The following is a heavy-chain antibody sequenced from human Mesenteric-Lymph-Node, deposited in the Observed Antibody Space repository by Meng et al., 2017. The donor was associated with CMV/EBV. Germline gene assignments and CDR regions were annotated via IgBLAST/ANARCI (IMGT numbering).Heavy chain of an antibody. CDR1: GGAFSGYY. D-gene: IGHD6-19*01. CDR2: INHSGSA. J-gene: IGHJ4*02. CDR3: ARGGSSGWSDYFGF. V-gene: IGHV4-34*01. Sequence: VDGGAFSGYYWSWIRQPPGKGLEWIGEINHSGSANYNPSLKSRVTISIDTSNNQFSLKLNSVTAADTAVYYCARGGSSGWSDYFGFWGQGTLVTVSS.